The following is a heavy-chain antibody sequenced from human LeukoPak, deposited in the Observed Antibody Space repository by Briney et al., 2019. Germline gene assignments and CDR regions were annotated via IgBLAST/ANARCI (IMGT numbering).Heavy chain of an antibody. CDR2: INPNSGGT. Sequence: GASVKVSCTASGYTFTGYYMHWVRQAPGQGLEWMGWINPNSGGTNYAQKFQGRVTMTRDTSISTAYMELSRLRSDDTAVYYCARDPCSGGSCYPYYFDYWGQGTLVTVSS. V-gene: IGHV1-2*02. CDR1: GYTFTGYY. CDR3: ARDPCSGGSCYPYYFDY. J-gene: IGHJ4*02. D-gene: IGHD2-15*01.